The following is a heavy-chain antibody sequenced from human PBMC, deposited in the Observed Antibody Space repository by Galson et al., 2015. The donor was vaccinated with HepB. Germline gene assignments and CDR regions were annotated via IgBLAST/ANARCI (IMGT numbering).Heavy chain of an antibody. CDR3: VKGADSNDDRYDY. J-gene: IGHJ4*02. V-gene: IGHV3-23*01. CDR1: GFIFRNYA. D-gene: IGHD1-1*01. Sequence: SLRLSCAASGFIFRNYAMTWVRQAPGTGLEWVSGMSDTGVNTYYADAVKDRFTISRDNSKKMLYLHMSGPRVEDTATYFCVKGADSNDDRYDYWGQGTLVTVSS. CDR2: MSDTGVNT.